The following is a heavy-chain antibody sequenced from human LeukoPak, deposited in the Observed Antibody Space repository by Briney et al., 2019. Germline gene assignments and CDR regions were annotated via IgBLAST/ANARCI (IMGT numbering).Heavy chain of an antibody. V-gene: IGHV1-69*05. CDR1: GGTFSNYA. J-gene: IGHJ4*02. D-gene: IGHD3-22*01. CDR3: ARGGEANYYDTSGYYLYYY. Sequence: GASVKVSCKASGGTFSNYAIGWVRQAPGQGLEWMGRTIPIFGTTNYAQKFQGRVTITTDESTSTAYMELSSLRSEDTAVYYCARGGEANYYDTSGYYLYYYWGQGTLVTVSS. CDR2: TIPIFGTT.